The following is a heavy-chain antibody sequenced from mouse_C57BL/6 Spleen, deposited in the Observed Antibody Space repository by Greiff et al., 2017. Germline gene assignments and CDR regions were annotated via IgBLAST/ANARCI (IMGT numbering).Heavy chain of an antibody. D-gene: IGHD2-4*01. Sequence: EVQLQQSGPELVKPGASVKIPCKASGYTFTDYNMDWVKQSHGKSLEWIGDINPNNGGTIYNQKFKGKATLTVDKSSSTAYMELRSLTSEDTAVYDCARNDYDVRSYYFDYWGQGTTLTVSS. V-gene: IGHV1-18*01. J-gene: IGHJ2*01. CDR2: INPNNGGT. CDR3: ARNDYDVRSYYFDY. CDR1: GYTFTDYN.